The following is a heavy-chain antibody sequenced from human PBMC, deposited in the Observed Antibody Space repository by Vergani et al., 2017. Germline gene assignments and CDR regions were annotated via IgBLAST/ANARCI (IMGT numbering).Heavy chain of an antibody. CDR1: GYTFTSYD. V-gene: IGHV1-8*01. Sequence: QVQLVQSGAEVKKPGASVKVSCKASGYTFTSYDINWVRQATGQGLEWMGWMNPNSGNTGYAQKFQGRVTMTRNTSISTAYMELSSLRSEDTAVYYCARDGLVVAATGDAFDIWGQGTMVTVSS. D-gene: IGHD2-15*01. CDR3: ARDGLVVAATGDAFDI. CDR2: MNPNSGNT. J-gene: IGHJ3*02.